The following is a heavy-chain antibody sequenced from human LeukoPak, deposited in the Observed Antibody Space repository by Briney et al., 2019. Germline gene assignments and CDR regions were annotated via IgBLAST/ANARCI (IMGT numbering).Heavy chain of an antibody. CDR3: ARELVSSIVVVTAMGYFDY. CDR2: ISGSSSYI. Sequence: GGALRLSCAASGVTFSSYSMNWVRQAPGKGLGWVSSISGSSSYIYYADSVKGRFTISRDNAKNSLYLQMNSLRAEDTAVYYCARELVSSIVVVTAMGYFDYWGQGTLVTVSS. J-gene: IGHJ4*02. D-gene: IGHD2-21*02. CDR1: GVTFSSYS. V-gene: IGHV3-21*01.